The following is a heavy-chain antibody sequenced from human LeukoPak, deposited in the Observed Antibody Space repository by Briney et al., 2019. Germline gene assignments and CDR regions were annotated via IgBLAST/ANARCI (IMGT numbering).Heavy chain of an antibody. V-gene: IGHV1-69*01. J-gene: IGHJ4*02. CDR3: ARAFYDILTGYATPIGY. CDR2: IIPIFGTA. Sequence: ASVKVSCKASGGTFSSYAISWVRQAPGQGLEWMGGIIPIFGTANYAQKFQGRVTITADESTSTAYMELSSLRSEDTAVYYCARAFYDILTGYATPIGYWGQGTLVTVSS. D-gene: IGHD3-9*01. CDR1: GGTFSSYA.